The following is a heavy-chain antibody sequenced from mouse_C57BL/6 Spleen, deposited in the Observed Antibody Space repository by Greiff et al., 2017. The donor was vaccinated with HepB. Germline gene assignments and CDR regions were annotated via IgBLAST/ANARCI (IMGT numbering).Heavy chain of an antibody. D-gene: IGHD1-1*01. V-gene: IGHV1-82*01. CDR1: GYAFSSSW. CDR3: ARRRDYYGSSYPFAY. CDR2: IYPGDGDT. J-gene: IGHJ3*01. Sequence: VQLQQSGPELVKPGASVKISCKASGYAFSSSWMNWVKQRPGKGLEWIGRIYPGDGDTNYNGKFKGKATLTADKSSSTAYMQLSSLTSEDSAVYFCARRRDYYGSSYPFAYWGQGTLVTVSA.